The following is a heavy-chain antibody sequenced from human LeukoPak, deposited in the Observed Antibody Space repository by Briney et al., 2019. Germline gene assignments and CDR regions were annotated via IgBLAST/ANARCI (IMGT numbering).Heavy chain of an antibody. J-gene: IGHJ4*02. CDR3: AKGVPYYDILTGYSHLDY. CDR2: TSGSGGST. D-gene: IGHD3-9*01. CDR1: GFTFSSYA. Sequence: GGSLRLSCAASGFTFSSYAMSWVRHAPGKGLEWVSATSGSGGSTYYAHSVKGRSTTSRDNSKNTLYLQMNSLRAEDTAVYYCAKGVPYYDILTGYSHLDYWGQGTLVTVSS. V-gene: IGHV3-23*01.